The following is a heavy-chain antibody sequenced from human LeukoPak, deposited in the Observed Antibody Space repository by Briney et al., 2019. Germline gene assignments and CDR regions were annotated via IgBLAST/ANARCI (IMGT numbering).Heavy chain of an antibody. D-gene: IGHD3-22*01. V-gene: IGHV3-48*03. CDR1: GFTFSSYE. J-gene: IGHJ4*02. CDR3: AREGITYYYDSSGYYDGSHFDY. CDR2: ISSSGSTI. Sequence: GGSLRLSCAASGFTFSSYEMNWVRQAPGKGLEWVSYISSSGSTIYYADSVKGRFTISRDNAKNSLYLQMNSLRAEDTAVYYCAREGITYYYDSSGYYDGSHFDYWGQGTLVTVSS.